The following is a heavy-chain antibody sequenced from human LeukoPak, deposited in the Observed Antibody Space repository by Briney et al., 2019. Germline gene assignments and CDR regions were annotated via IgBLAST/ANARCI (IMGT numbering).Heavy chain of an antibody. D-gene: IGHD6-19*01. CDR3: ARNLRRYSSGWYVAYFDY. V-gene: IGHV4-39*01. CDR1: GGSISSSSYY. Sequence: SETLSLTCTVSGGSISSSSYYWGWIRQPPGKGLEWIGSIYYSGSTYYNPSLKSRVTISLDTSKNQFSLKLSSVTAADTAVYYCARNLRRYSSGWYVAYFDYWGQGTLVTVSS. CDR2: IYYSGST. J-gene: IGHJ4*02.